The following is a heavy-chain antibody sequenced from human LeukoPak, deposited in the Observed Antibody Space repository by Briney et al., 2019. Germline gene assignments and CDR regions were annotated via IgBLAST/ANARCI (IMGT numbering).Heavy chain of an antibody. J-gene: IGHJ4*02. Sequence: SETLSLTCTVSGGSISSSSYYWGWIRQPPGKGLEWIGSIYYSGSTYYNPSLKSRVTISVDTSKNQFSLQLNSVTPEDTAVYYCARGDSSGYYSLDYWGQGTLVTVSS. D-gene: IGHD3-22*01. CDR2: IYYSGST. CDR1: GGSISSSSYY. V-gene: IGHV4-39*01. CDR3: ARGDSSGYYSLDY.